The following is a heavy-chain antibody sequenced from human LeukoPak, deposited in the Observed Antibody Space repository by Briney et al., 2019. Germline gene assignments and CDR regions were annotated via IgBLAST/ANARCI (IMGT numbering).Heavy chain of an antibody. CDR3: ARDPLHRCSSTSCLRDY. Sequence: KSGGSLRLSCAASGFTSSDAWMSWVRQAPGKGLEWIGEINHSGSTNYNPSLKSRVTISVDTSKNQFSLKLSSVTAADTAVYYCARDPLHRCSSTSCLRDYWGQGTLVTVSS. D-gene: IGHD2-2*01. V-gene: IGHV4-34*01. CDR2: INHSGST. J-gene: IGHJ4*02. CDR1: GFTSSDAW.